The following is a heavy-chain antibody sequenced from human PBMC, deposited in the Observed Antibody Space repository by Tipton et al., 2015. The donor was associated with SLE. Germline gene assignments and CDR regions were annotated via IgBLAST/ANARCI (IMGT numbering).Heavy chain of an antibody. Sequence: TLSLTCAVSGYSISSGYYWGWIRQPPGKGLEWIGSIYHSGSTDYNPSLKSRVTISVDTSKNQFSLKLSSVTAADTAVYYCASETMIVVVIYWGQGTLVTVSS. CDR2: IYHSGST. D-gene: IGHD3-22*01. CDR1: GYSISSGYY. V-gene: IGHV4-38-2*01. J-gene: IGHJ4*02. CDR3: ASETMIVVVIY.